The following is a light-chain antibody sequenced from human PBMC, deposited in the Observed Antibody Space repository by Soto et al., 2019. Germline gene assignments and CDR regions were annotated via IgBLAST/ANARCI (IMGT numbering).Light chain of an antibody. CDR2: DVS. CDR3: SSYTSSSTLYV. J-gene: IGLJ1*01. Sequence: QSALTQPASVSGSPGQSITISCTGTSSDVGGYNYVSWYQQHPGKAPKLMIYDVSNRPSGVSNRFSGSKSGNTASLTISGREADDEAAYYCSSYTSSSTLYVFGTGTKVTVL. CDR1: SSDVGGYNY. V-gene: IGLV2-14*01.